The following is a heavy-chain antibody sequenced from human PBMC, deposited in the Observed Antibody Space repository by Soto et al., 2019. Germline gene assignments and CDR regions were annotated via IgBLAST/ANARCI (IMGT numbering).Heavy chain of an antibody. CDR3: ARVRGYCRSGACYREAFAP. V-gene: IGHV1-18*01. Sequence: QVQLVQSGAEVKKPGASVKVSCKASGYTFTTHGISWVRQVPGQGLEWMGWVRGDNGHTNYAQSLQGRVTMTTDTSTNTAYMEPRSLRTHDTAVYSGARVRGYCRSGACYREAFAPWGQGTRVTGSS. D-gene: IGHD2-15*01. J-gene: IGHJ5*02. CDR1: GYTFTTHG. CDR2: VRGDNGHT.